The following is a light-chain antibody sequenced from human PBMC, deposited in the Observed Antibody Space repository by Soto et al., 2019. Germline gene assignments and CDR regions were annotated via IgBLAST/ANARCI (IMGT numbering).Light chain of an antibody. CDR1: QSISIW. J-gene: IGKJ1*01. CDR3: QHYNDYSWT. Sequence: DIHMTQSPSTLSASVGDRVTITCRASQSISIWLAWYQQKPGRAPNLLIYGTSSLESGVPSRFSGRGSGTEFTLTISSLQPDDFATYYCQHYNDYSWTFGQETKVEIK. V-gene: IGKV1-5*03. CDR2: GTS.